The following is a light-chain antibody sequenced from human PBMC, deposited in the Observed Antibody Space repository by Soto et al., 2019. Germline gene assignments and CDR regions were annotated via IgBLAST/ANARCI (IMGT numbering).Light chain of an antibody. V-gene: IGLV2-14*01. CDR3: SSYTSSSTLV. Sequence: QSVLTQPASLSGSPGQSITISCTGTISDVGGYNYVSWYQQHPGKAPKLMIYEVSNRPSGVSNRFSGSKSGNTASLTTSGLQAEDEADYYCSSYTSSSTLVFGTGTKVTVL. CDR1: ISDVGGYNY. CDR2: EVS. J-gene: IGLJ1*01.